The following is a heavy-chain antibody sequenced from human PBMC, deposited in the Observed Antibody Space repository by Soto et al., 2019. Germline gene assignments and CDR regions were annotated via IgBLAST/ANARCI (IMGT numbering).Heavy chain of an antibody. CDR3: ASRWFVEQAAARFDY. CDR1: GGSFSGYY. J-gene: IGHJ4*02. CDR2: INHSGST. V-gene: IGHV4-34*01. Sequence: PSETLSLTCAVYGGSFSGYYWSWIRQPPGKGLEWIGEINHSGSTNYNPSLKSRVTISVDTSKNQFSLKLSSVTAADTAVYYCASRWFVEQAAARFDYWGQGTLVTVSS. D-gene: IGHD6-13*01.